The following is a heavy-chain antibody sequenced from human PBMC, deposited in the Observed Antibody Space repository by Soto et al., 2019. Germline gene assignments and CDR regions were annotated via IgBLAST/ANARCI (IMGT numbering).Heavy chain of an antibody. CDR1: ELSPSGYW. Sequence: GGSVRLSWESSELSPSGYWMSWFRQAPGKGLEWVADIKHDGSVQYYVDSVKGRFTISGDNAKKLLYLQMNGLRAEDTALYYCARAPYSNAWYRFDLWGQGNLVTVSS. CDR2: IKHDGSVQ. CDR3: ARAPYSNAWYRFDL. V-gene: IGHV3-7*03. D-gene: IGHD4-4*01. J-gene: IGHJ4*02.